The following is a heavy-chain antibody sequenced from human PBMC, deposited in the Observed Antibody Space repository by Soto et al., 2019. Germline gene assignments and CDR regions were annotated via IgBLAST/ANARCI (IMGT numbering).Heavy chain of an antibody. CDR2: IYHSGST. CDR3: ARDQNGSGNYYTRYFDY. D-gene: IGHD3-10*01. Sequence: SETLSLTCAVSGGSISRYYWWWLRQPPREGLEWIGEIYHSGSTNYNPSLKSRVTISVDKSKNQFSLNLSSVTAADTAVYYCARDQNGSGNYYTRYFDYWGQGTLVTVSS. J-gene: IGHJ4*02. CDR1: GGSISRYY. V-gene: IGHV4-59*12.